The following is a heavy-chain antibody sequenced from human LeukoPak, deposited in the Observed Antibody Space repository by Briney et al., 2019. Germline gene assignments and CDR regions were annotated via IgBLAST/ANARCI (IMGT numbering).Heavy chain of an antibody. D-gene: IGHD3-16*02. CDR3: AKVIFSPYDYVWGSYRFGREAFDI. V-gene: IGHV3-9*01. CDR1: GFTFDDYA. Sequence: GGSLRLSCAASGFTFDDYAMHWVRQAPGKGLEWVSGISWNSGSIGYADSVKGRFTISRDNAKNSLYLQMNSLRAEDTALYYCAKVIFSPYDYVWGSYRFGREAFDIWGQGTMVTVSS. J-gene: IGHJ3*02. CDR2: ISWNSGSI.